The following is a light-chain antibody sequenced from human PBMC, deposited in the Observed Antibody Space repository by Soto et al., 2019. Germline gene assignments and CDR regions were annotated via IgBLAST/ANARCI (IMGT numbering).Light chain of an antibody. CDR1: SGDVGGYNY. CDR2: VVS. CDR3: NSFTPINTYV. V-gene: IGLV2-14*01. J-gene: IGLJ1*01. Sequence: QSVLTQPASVSGSPGQSITISCAGTSGDVGGYNYVSWYQHHPGKAPKLLIYVVSNQPPRVSNRFSGSNSGNTASPTNSGPPAEDAADYYPNSFTPINTYVFGTGTKLTVL.